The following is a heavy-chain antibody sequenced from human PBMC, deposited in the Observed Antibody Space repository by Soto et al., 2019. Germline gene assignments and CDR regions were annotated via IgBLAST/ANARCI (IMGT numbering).Heavy chain of an antibody. CDR2: TFYSGST. Sequence: SETLSLTCTVSGGSISSYYCSWIRQPPGKGLEWIGYTFYSGSTNYNPTLKSRVTISVDTSKNQFSLKLSSVTAADTAVYYCARHLWGYCTGGTCYVGPFDYWGRGTLVTVSS. CDR3: ARHLWGYCTGGTCYVGPFDY. J-gene: IGHJ4*02. D-gene: IGHD2-15*01. V-gene: IGHV4-59*08. CDR1: GGSISSYY.